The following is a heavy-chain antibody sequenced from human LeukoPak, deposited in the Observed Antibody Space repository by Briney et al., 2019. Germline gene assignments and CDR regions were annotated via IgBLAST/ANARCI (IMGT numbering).Heavy chain of an antibody. J-gene: IGHJ4*02. Sequence: SETLSLTCTVSGGSISSGGYYWSWIRQHPGKGLEWIGYIYYSGSTYYNPSLKSRVTISVDTSKNQFSLKLSSVTAADTAVYYCAKGQRWESPHYLDSWGQGTLVTVSS. D-gene: IGHD1-26*01. V-gene: IGHV4-31*03. CDR1: GGSISSGGYY. CDR3: AKGQRWESPHYLDS. CDR2: IYYSGST.